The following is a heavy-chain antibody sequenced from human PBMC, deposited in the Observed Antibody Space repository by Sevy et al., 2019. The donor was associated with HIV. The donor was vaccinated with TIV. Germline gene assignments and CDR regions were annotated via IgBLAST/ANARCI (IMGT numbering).Heavy chain of an antibody. CDR1: GFNVNDNY. D-gene: IGHD2-21*01. CDR2: IHADGSS. CDR3: ARDRRFCGNDCDLYYYYGMDV. V-gene: IGHV3-53*01. Sequence: GGSLRLSCAASGFNVNDNYMTWVRQAPGKGLEWVSIIHADGSSYYADSLKGGFTMSRDDSKNIVNLQMNSLRTDDTAVYYCARDRRFCGNDCDLYYYYGMDVWGQGTAVTVSS. J-gene: IGHJ6*02.